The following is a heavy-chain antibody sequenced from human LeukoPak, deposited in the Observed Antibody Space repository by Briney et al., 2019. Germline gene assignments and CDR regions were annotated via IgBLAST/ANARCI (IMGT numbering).Heavy chain of an antibody. V-gene: IGHV1-18*01. CDR2: ISGYNGNT. CDR1: GYTFTNYG. CDR3: ARGEVIAHYFDY. D-gene: IGHD2-21*01. J-gene: IGHJ4*02. Sequence: ASVKVSCTASGYTFTNYGLSWVRQAPGQGLEWMGWISGYNGNTKYVQKLQGRVTMTTDTSTSTAYMELRSLRSEDTAVYYCARGEVIAHYFDYWGQGTLVTVSS.